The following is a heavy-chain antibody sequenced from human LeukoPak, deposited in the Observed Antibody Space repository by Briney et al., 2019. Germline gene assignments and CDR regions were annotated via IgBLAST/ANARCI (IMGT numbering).Heavy chain of an antibody. CDR2: INPNSGGT. CDR3: ARDPDILHYYYGMDV. J-gene: IGHJ6*02. Sequence: ASVKVSCKASGYTFTGYYMHWVRQAPGQGLEWMGWINPNSGGTNYAQKFQGRVTMTRDTSTSTAYMELSRLRSDDTAVYYCARDPDILHYYYGMDVWGQGTTVTVSS. V-gene: IGHV1-2*02. D-gene: IGHD3-9*01. CDR1: GYTFTGYY.